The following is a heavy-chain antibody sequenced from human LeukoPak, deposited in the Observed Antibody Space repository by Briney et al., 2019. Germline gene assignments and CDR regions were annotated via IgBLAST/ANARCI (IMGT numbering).Heavy chain of an antibody. Sequence: PGSSLRLSCAASGFTFDDCAMHWVRQAPGKGLEWVAGIGFRFDNLDYADSVKGRFTISRDNAKKSLYLQMNSLRAEDTAVYYCAKGERIRGVTRYGMDVWGQGTTVTVSS. CDR2: IGFRFDNL. CDR1: GFTFDDCA. V-gene: IGHV3-9*01. CDR3: AKGERIRGVTRYGMDV. D-gene: IGHD2-21*02. J-gene: IGHJ6*02.